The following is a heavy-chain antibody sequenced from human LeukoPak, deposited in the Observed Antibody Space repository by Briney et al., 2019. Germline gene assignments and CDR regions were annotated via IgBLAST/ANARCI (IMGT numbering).Heavy chain of an antibody. CDR3: ASSREDIVAAPLDY. CDR1: GGTFSSYA. V-gene: IGHV1-69*05. J-gene: IGHJ4*02. Sequence: ASVKVSCKASGGTFSSYAISWVRQAPGLGLEWMGGIIPIFGTANYAQKFQGRVTITTDESTSTAYMELSSLRSEDTAVYYCASSREDIVAAPLDYWGQGTLVTVSS. D-gene: IGHD2-15*01. CDR2: IIPIFGTA.